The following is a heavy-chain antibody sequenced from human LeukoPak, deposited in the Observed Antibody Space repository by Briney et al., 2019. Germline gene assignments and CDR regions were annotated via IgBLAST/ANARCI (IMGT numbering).Heavy chain of an antibody. Sequence: PGGSLRLSCAASGFTFSSYAMSWVRQAPGKGLEWVSAISGSGGSTYYADSVKGRFTISRDNSKNTLYLQMNSLRAEDTAVYCCAKDWYYYGSGSYLGPVFDYWGQGTLVTVSS. CDR3: AKDWYYYGSGSYLGPVFDY. J-gene: IGHJ4*02. D-gene: IGHD3-10*01. CDR1: GFTFSSYA. V-gene: IGHV3-23*01. CDR2: ISGSGGST.